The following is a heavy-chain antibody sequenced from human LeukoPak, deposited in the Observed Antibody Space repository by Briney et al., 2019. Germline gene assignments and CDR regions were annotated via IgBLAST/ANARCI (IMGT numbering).Heavy chain of an antibody. CDR2: ISHDAKST. J-gene: IGHJ4*02. V-gene: IGHV3-30*18. CDR3: VKDSVVVAGLVNYFDY. D-gene: IGHD6-19*01. CDR1: GFTFSSYG. Sequence: GGSLRLSCATSGFTFSSYGMHWVRQVPGKGLEWVTVISHDAKSTYHVDSVKGRFTISRDNSKNTLYLQMKGLRAEDTAVYYCVKDSVVVAGLVNYFDYWGQGTLVTVSS.